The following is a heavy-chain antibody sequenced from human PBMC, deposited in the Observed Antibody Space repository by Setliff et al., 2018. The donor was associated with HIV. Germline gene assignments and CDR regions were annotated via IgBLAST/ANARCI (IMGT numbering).Heavy chain of an antibody. CDR3: AQLGMVDDFDY. CDR2: IYYSGST. D-gene: IGHD1-1*01. J-gene: IGHJ4*02. Sequence: LSLTCTVSGDSVSSRSYYWSWIRQPPGKGLEWVGYIYYSGSTNYNPSLKSRVTISVDTSKNHFSLKLRSVTAADTAVYYCAQLGMVDDFDYWGQGTLVTVSS. CDR1: GDSVSSRSYY. V-gene: IGHV4-61*03.